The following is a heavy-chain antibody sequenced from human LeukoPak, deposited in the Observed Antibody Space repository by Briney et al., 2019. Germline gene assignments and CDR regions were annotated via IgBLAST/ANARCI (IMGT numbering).Heavy chain of an antibody. D-gene: IGHD4-17*01. J-gene: IGHJ4*02. V-gene: IGHV4-39*01. CDR3: ARIPTMTFFDY. CDR1: GGSLSSTSYY. CDR2: IYYGEST. Sequence: SETLSLTCTVSGGSLSSTSYYWGWLPQPPGTGLEWIGTIYYGESTYYNPSLKSRVTISVDTSKSQFSLKLSSVTAADTAVYYCARIPTMTFFDYWGQGTLVTVSS.